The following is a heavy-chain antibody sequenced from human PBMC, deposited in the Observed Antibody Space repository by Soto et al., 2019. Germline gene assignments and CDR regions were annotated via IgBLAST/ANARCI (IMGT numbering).Heavy chain of an antibody. D-gene: IGHD4-17*01. CDR3: AYRTSGTTWGESDY. CDR2: ISGYSGNA. Sequence: VQVMQSGAEVKKPGDSVKVSCKTSGYIFCDYGLTWVRQTPGKGLEWLGWISGYSGNANLAQKFQGRVTMTTDKSTRTAYMELRRLRSDDTAVYYCAYRTSGTTWGESDYWGQGTLVTVAS. CDR1: GYIFCDYG. V-gene: IGHV1-18*04. J-gene: IGHJ4*02.